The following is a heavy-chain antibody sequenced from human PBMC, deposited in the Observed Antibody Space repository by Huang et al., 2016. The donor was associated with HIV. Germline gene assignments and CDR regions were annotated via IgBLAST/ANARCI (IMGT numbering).Heavy chain of an antibody. CDR1: GGSLSGQY. D-gene: IGHD5-12*01. CDR3: GRTGGYDRERCYHVSTDI. J-gene: IGHJ6*02. CDR2: IGGLTGKV. Sequence: QVHLQQWGAGLVRPSETLSLTCAVFGGSLSGQYWTWIRQSPGRGGEWIGEIGGLTGKVNYKAALRSRLTMSVNTAKNQFSLNRTSVTAADTGLYYCGRTGGYDRERCYHVSTDIWSPGTAVIVSS. V-gene: IGHV4-34*02.